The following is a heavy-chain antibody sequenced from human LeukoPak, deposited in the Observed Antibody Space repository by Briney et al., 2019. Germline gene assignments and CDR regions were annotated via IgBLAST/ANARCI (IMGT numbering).Heavy chain of an antibody. CDR2: ISSNNGNT. J-gene: IGHJ6*02. V-gene: IGHV1-8*02. CDR3: ARGPLLRFLEWSLKYGMDV. D-gene: IGHD3-3*01. Sequence: ASVKVSCKASGYTFTSHGISWVRQAPGQGLEWMGWISSNNGNTKYAQKFQGRVTMTRNTSISTAYMELSSLRSEDTAVYYCARGPLLRFLEWSLKYGMDVWGQGTTVTVSS. CDR1: GYTFTSHG.